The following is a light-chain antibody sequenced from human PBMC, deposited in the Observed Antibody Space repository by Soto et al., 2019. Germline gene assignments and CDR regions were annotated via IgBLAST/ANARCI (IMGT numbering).Light chain of an antibody. Sequence: SSELTQPPSLSVAPGKTAKITCGGSSIGSKNVHWYQQRPGQAPVLVIYYDSDRPSGIPERFSGSNSGNTATLTISRVEAGDEADYYCQVWDSSSDHSVVFGGGTQLTVL. CDR1: SIGSKN. J-gene: IGLJ2*01. CDR3: QVWDSSSDHSVV. CDR2: YDS. V-gene: IGLV3-21*04.